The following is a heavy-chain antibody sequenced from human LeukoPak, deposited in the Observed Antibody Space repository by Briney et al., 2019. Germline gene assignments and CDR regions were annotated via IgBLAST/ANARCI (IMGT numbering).Heavy chain of an antibody. V-gene: IGHV6-1*01. CDR3: ARDLCSGGSCYWRFDY. CDR1: GDTVSSNIAA. D-gene: IGHD2-15*01. J-gene: IGHJ4*02. Sequence: QTLSLTGAISGDTVSSNIAAWNWIRQSPSKGLDWLGGPYYRSKWNNDYAVSVKSRISINPDTSKNQFSLQLNSVTPEDTAVYYCARDLCSGGSCYWRFDYWGQGTLVTVPS. CDR2: PYYRSKWNN.